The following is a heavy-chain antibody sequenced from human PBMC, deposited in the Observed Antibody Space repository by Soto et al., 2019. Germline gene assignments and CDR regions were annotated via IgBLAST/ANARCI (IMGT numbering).Heavy chain of an antibody. CDR3: ARDSGKYRGAIDY. CDR2: IPYDGSKK. Sequence: QVQLVESGGGVVQPGRSLRLSYAASEFTFRHNGTHWLRQLPAKGLEWLAVIPYDGSKKHYADSVKGRFTVSRDNSKNTLYLQMNSLRAEDTAVYFCARDSGKYRGAIDYWGQGTLVTVSS. CDR1: EFTFRHNG. V-gene: IGHV3-30*03. J-gene: IGHJ4*02. D-gene: IGHD1-26*01.